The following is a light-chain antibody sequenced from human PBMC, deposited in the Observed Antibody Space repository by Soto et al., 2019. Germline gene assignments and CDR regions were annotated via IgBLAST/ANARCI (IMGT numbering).Light chain of an antibody. V-gene: IGKV3-20*01. CDR2: CAS. Sequence: EIVLTQSPGTLSLSPGERATLSCRASQSVSSIYVAWYQQKPGQAPRLLIYCASCSATGIPDRFSGSGSGPDFTLTISRLEPEDFAGYYCQQFGTSPPSTFGQGTRLEIK. CDR1: QSVSSIY. J-gene: IGKJ5*01. CDR3: QQFGTSPPST.